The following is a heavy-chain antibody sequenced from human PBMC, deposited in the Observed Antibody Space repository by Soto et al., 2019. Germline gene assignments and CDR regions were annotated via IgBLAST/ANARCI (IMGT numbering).Heavy chain of an antibody. J-gene: IGHJ4*02. Sequence: SSETLSLTCAVYGGSFSGYYWSWIRQPPGKGLEWIGEINHSGSTNYNPSLKSRVTISVDTSKNQFSLKLSSVTAADTAVYYCARSIRSVRGVADDYWGQGTLVTVSS. CDR1: GGSFSGYY. V-gene: IGHV4-34*01. D-gene: IGHD3-10*01. CDR3: ARSIRSVRGVADDY. CDR2: INHSGST.